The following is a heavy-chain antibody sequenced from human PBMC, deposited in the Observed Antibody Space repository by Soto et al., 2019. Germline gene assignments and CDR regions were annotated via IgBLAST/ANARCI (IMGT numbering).Heavy chain of an antibody. D-gene: IGHD3-22*01. CDR3: ARGERATSDTTGRA. J-gene: IGHJ5*02. V-gene: IGHV3-21*02. CDR2: ISSGGSHR. CDR1: GFSFSSYA. Sequence: EVQLVESGGDLVKPGGSLILSCAASGFSFSSYAINWVRQAPGKGLEWVSSISSGGSHRYYADSVKGRFTISRDNANNLLFLQMNSLRADDTAVYYCARGERATSDTTGRAWGQGTLVTVST.